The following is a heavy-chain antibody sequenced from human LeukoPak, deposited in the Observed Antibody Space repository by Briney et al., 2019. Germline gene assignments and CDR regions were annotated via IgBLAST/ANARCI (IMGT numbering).Heavy chain of an antibody. Sequence: GGSLRLSCAASGFTFSYYSMNWVRQAPGKGLEWVSYISSSSSTIYYADSVKGRFTISRDNAKNSLYLQMNSLRAEDTAVYYCARDGSGSWKYFDYWGQGTLVTVSS. D-gene: IGHD6-13*01. J-gene: IGHJ4*02. V-gene: IGHV3-48*01. CDR3: ARDGSGSWKYFDY. CDR2: ISSSSSTI. CDR1: GFTFSYYS.